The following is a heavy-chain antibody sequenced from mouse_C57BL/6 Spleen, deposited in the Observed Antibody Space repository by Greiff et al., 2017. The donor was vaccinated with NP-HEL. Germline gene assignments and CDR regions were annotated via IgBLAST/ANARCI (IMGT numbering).Heavy chain of an antibody. J-gene: IGHJ3*01. D-gene: IGHD1-1*01. CDR1: GYTFTDYN. CDR2: INPNNGGT. V-gene: IGHV1-22*01. Sequence: EVQLQQSGPELVKPGASVKMSCKASGYTFTDYNMHWVKQSHGKSLEWIGYINPNNGGTSYNQKFKGKATLTVNKSSSTAYMELRSLTSEDSAVYYCATYYYGSPWFAYWGQGTLVTVSA. CDR3: ATYYYGSPWFAY.